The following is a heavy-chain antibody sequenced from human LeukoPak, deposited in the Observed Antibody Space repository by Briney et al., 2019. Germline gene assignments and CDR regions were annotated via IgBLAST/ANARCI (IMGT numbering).Heavy chain of an antibody. V-gene: IGHV4-59*01. J-gene: IGHJ4*02. CDR3: ARLYYDSSGYYYYFDY. D-gene: IGHD3-22*01. Sequence: SSETLSLTCTVSGGSISSYYWSWIRQPPGKGLEWIGYIYYSGSTNYNPSLKSRVTMSVDTSKNQFSLKLSSVTAADTAVYYCARLYYDSSGYYYYFDYWGQGTLVTVSS. CDR2: IYYSGST. CDR1: GGSISSYY.